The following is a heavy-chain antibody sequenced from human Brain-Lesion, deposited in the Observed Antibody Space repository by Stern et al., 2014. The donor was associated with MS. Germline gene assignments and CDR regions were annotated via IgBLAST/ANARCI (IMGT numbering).Heavy chain of an antibody. V-gene: IGHV1-69*06. CDR2: IIPIFGSP. CDR3: AKDGPALVTNWFDP. J-gene: IGHJ5*02. D-gene: IGHD5-18*01. Sequence: VQLVESGPEVKKPGSSVQVSCKASGGTFGTYPITWLRQAPGQGLEWMGRIIPIFGSPNYAQKFQGRVTITADRSTTTVYIKLSSLKSDDAAVYYCAKDGPALVTNWFDPWGRGTLVTVSS. CDR1: GGTFGTYP.